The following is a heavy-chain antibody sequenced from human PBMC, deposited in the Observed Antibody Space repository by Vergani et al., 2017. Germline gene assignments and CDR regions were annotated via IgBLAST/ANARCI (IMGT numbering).Heavy chain of an antibody. V-gene: IGHV3-21*01. CDR3: ARDLGTINRYFDY. J-gene: IGHJ4*02. CDR2: ISSSSSYI. D-gene: IGHD2/OR15-2a*01. Sequence: EVQLVESGGGLVKPGGSLRLSCAASGFTFSSYSMNWVRQAPGKGLEWVSSISSSSSYIYYADSVKGRFTISRDNAKNSLYLQMNSLRAEDTAVYYCARDLGTINRYFDYWGQGTLVTVSS. CDR1: GFTFSSYS.